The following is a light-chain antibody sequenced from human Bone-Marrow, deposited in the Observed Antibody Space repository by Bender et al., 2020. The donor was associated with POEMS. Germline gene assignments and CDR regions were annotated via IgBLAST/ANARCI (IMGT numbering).Light chain of an antibody. J-gene: IGLJ3*02. Sequence: QSVLTQPPSASGTPGQRVTISCSGSSSNIGTNPVNWYQQLPGTAPKLLIYINNQRPSGVPDRFSCSKSGTSASLAISGIQSEDEADYYCAAWEDSLNGWVFGGGTKLTVL. V-gene: IGLV1-44*01. CDR3: AAWEDSLNGWV. CDR2: INN. CDR1: SSNIGTNP.